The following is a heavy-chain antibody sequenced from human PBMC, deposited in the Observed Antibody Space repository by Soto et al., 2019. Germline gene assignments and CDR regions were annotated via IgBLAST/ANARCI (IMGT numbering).Heavy chain of an antibody. CDR1: GVSISSYF. Sequence: SETLSLTCSVSGVSISSYFWSWIRQAPGRGLEWIGYTYHRGSTNYSPSLKSRVAISLDTSENQSSLKVNSVTAADTAVYYCARIGGYHGPLDYWGQGTPVTVSS. CDR3: ARIGGYHGPLDY. V-gene: IGHV4-59*01. J-gene: IGHJ4*02. D-gene: IGHD6-25*01. CDR2: TYHRGST.